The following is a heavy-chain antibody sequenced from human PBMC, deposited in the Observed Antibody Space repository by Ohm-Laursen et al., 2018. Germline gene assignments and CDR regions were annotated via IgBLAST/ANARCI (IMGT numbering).Heavy chain of an antibody. Sequence: SETLSLTWTVSGGSLRNYYWSWIRQPPGKGLEWIGYIYYNGNPRYNPSLESRVTISVDPSKNQFPLNLNFVTAADTALYYCVLYSSFSVSWGQGTLVTVSS. CDR2: IYYNGNP. D-gene: IGHD6-6*01. V-gene: IGHV4-59*08. CDR3: VLYSSFSVS. J-gene: IGHJ5*02. CDR1: GGSLRNYY.